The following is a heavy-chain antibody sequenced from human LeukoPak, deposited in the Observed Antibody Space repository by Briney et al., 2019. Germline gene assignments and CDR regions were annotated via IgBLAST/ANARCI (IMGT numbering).Heavy chain of an antibody. V-gene: IGHV3-23*01. CDR2: ISGGGGST. J-gene: IGHJ4*02. CDR1: GFTFRTYA. CDR3: AKDRYCGGGTCYWSYFDY. D-gene: IGHD2-15*01. Sequence: QPGGSLRLSCAASGFTFRTYAMSWVRQAPGKGLEWVSAISGGGGSTYYADSAKGRFTISRDNSKNTLFLQMNSLRAEDTAVYYCAKDRYCGGGTCYWSYFDYWGQGTLVTVSS.